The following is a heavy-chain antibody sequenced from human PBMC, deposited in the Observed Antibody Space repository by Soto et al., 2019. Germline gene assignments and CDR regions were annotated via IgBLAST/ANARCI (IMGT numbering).Heavy chain of an antibody. D-gene: IGHD6-19*01. J-gene: IGHJ4*02. CDR1: GFTFSSYA. CDR2: ISGSGGST. Sequence: GGSLRLSCAASGFTFSSYAMSWVRQAPGKGLEWVSAISGSGGSTYYADSVKGRFTISRDNSKNTLYLQMNSLRAEDTAVYYCAKDQDIAVAGNNPDYWGQGTLVTVYS. V-gene: IGHV3-23*01. CDR3: AKDQDIAVAGNNPDY.